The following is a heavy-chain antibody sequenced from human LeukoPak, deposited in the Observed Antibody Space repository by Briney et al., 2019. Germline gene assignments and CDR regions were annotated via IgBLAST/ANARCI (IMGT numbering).Heavy chain of an antibody. CDR2: IWYDGSDT. CDR1: GFTFSSYG. Sequence: GGSLRLSCAASGFTFSSYGMHWVRQAPGKGLEWVAVIWYDGSDTYYADSVKGRFTSSRDNSKNTLYLQMNSLRAEDTAVYYCARERAYYYDSSGYYRNAFDIWGQGTMVTVSS. CDR3: ARERAYYYDSSGYYRNAFDI. D-gene: IGHD3-22*01. J-gene: IGHJ3*02. V-gene: IGHV3-33*01.